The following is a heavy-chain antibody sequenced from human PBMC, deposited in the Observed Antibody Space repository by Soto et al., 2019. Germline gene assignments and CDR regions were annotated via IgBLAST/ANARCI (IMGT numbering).Heavy chain of an antibody. D-gene: IGHD2-2*01. J-gene: IGHJ4*02. Sequence: GGSLRLSCAASGFSLSDYWLSWVRQAPGKGLELVANINQDGSVKYYVDSVKCRFTISRDNAKNSLYLQMNRLTAEDTAVYYCARAVAGASPYWVQGTVVTVSS. V-gene: IGHV3-7*01. CDR2: INQDGSVK. CDR3: ARAVAGASPY. CDR1: GFSLSDYW.